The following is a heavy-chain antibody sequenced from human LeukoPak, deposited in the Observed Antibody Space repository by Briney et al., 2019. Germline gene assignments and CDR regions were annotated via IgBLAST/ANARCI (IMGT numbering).Heavy chain of an antibody. J-gene: IGHJ4*02. Sequence: GRSLRLSCAASGFTFDDYAMHWVRQAPGKGLEWVSGISWNSGSIGYADSVKGRFTISRDNAKNSLYLQMNSLRAEDTALYYCAKLVGRGSGYFSFVDYRGQGTLVTVSS. V-gene: IGHV3-9*01. CDR3: AKLVGRGSGYFSFVDY. D-gene: IGHD5-12*01. CDR2: ISWNSGSI. CDR1: GFTFDDYA.